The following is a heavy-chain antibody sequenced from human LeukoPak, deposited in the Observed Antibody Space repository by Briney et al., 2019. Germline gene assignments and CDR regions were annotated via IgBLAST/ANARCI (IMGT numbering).Heavy chain of an antibody. CDR1: GGSISSGGYY. D-gene: IGHD2-2*01. J-gene: IGHJ5*02. CDR2: IYYSGST. CDR3: ARDSRIVVVPAAMPARSGWFDP. Sequence: PSETLSLTCTVSGGSISSGGYYWSWIRQHPGKGLEWIGYIYYSGSTNYNPSLKSRVTISVDTSKNQFSLKLSSVTAADTAVYYCARDSRIVVVPAAMPARSGWFDPWGKGTLVTVSS. V-gene: IGHV4-61*08.